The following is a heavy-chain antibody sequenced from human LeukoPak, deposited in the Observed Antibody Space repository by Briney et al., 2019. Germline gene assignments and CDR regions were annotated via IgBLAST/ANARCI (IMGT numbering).Heavy chain of an antibody. CDR1: GGSISSSSYY. CDR2: IYYSGST. V-gene: IGHV4-61*01. Sequence: SETLSLTCTVSGGSISSSSYYWSWIRQPPGKGLEWIGYIYYSGSTNYNPSLKSRVTISVDTSKNQFSLKLSSVTAADTAVYYCARELVDDSSGYYFQEYYFDYWGQGTLVTVSS. J-gene: IGHJ4*02. CDR3: ARELVDDSSGYYFQEYYFDY. D-gene: IGHD3-22*01.